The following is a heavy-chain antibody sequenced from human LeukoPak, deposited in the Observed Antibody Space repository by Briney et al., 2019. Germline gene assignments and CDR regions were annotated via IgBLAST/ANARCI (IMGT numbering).Heavy chain of an antibody. J-gene: IGHJ3*02. V-gene: IGHV5-51*01. Sequence: GGSLKISCKGSGYSFTSYWIGWVRQMPGKGLEWMGIIYPGDSDTRYSPSFQGQVTISADKSISTAYLQWSSLKASDTAMYYCARLSILSIAARPKKAFDIWGQGTMVTVSS. CDR1: GYSFTSYW. CDR2: IYPGDSDT. CDR3: ARLSILSIAARPKKAFDI. D-gene: IGHD6-6*01.